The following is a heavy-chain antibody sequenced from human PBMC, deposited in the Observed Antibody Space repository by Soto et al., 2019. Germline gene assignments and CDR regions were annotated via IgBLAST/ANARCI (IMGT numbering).Heavy chain of an antibody. CDR2: IYYSGST. CDR1: GGSISSGGYY. D-gene: IGHD3-22*01. V-gene: IGHV4-31*03. Sequence: QVQLQESGPGLVKPSQTLSLTCTVSGGSISSGGYYWSWIRQHPGKGLEWIGYIYYSGSTYYNPSLKSRVTISVDTSKKQFSLKLSSVTAADTAVYYCARERRYYDSSGYYRTYYYGMDVWGQGTTVTVSS. CDR3: ARERRYYDSSGYYRTYYYGMDV. J-gene: IGHJ6*02.